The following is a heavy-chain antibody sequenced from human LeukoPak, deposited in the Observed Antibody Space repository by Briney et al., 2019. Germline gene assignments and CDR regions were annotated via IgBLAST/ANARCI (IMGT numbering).Heavy chain of an antibody. CDR1: GGSISSYY. V-gene: IGHV4-59*01. Sequence: SETLSLTCTVSGGSISSYYWSWIRQPPGKGLEWIGYIYYSGSTNYNPSLKSRVTISVDTSKNQFSLKLSSVTAADTAVYYCARGPLDSGYTYFDYWGQGTLVSVAS. J-gene: IGHJ4*02. D-gene: IGHD5-12*01. CDR3: ARGPLDSGYTYFDY. CDR2: IYYSGST.